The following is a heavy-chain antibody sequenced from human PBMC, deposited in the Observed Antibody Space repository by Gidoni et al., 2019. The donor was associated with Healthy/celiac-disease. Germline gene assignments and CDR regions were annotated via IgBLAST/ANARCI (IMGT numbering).Heavy chain of an antibody. CDR2: IYYSGSH. CDR3: ARSPLPGIAVAGYNWFDP. D-gene: IGHD6-19*01. CDR1: GRSISLSY. V-gene: IGHV4-59*08. J-gene: IGHJ5*02. Sequence: QVHLQESGPVLVKPSATLSLPFTVSGRSISLSYWSWILQPPGKGLEWIGYIYYSGSHNYNPSLKSRVTRSVDTSKNQVSRKLSSVTAAETAVYYCARSPLPGIAVAGYNWFDPWGQGTLVTVSS.